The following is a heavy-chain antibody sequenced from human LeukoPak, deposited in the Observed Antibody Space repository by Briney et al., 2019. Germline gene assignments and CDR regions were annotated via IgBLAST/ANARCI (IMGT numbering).Heavy chain of an antibody. D-gene: IGHD4-23*01. CDR2: IYYSGST. J-gene: IGHJ4*02. CDR1: GGSISSYY. Sequence: SETLSLTCTVSGGSISSYYWSWIRQPPGKGLEWIGYIYYSGSTNYNPSLKSRVTISVDTSKNQFSLKLSSVTAADTAVYYCARATTVVTVFDYWGQGTLVTASS. CDR3: ARATTVVTVFDY. V-gene: IGHV4-59*01.